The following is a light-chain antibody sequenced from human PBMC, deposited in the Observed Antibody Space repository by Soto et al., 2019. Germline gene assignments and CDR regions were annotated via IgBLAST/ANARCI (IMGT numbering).Light chain of an antibody. V-gene: IGKV3-15*01. CDR1: QSVSSN. Sequence: EIVMTQSPATLSVSPGERATLSCRASQSVSSNLAWYQHKPGQAPRLLIYGASTRATGIPARFSGSGSGTEFTLTISSLQSEEFAVYYCQQYNNCPLTFGGGTKVEIK. CDR2: GAS. CDR3: QQYNNCPLT. J-gene: IGKJ4*01.